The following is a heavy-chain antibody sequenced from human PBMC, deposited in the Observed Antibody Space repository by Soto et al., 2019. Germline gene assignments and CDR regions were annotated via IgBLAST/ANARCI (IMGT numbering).Heavy chain of an antibody. D-gene: IGHD6-19*01. CDR1: GSTFPSYY. CDR2: INPSGGST. J-gene: IGHJ4*02. CDR3: ASIAVAGPDFDY. V-gene: IGHV1-46*03. Sequence: ASVTVSCPASGSTFPSYYRHWVRQAPGQGLEWMGIINPSGGSTSYAQKFQGRVTMTRDTSTSTVYMELSSLRSEDTAVYYCASIAVAGPDFDYWGQGTLVTVSS.